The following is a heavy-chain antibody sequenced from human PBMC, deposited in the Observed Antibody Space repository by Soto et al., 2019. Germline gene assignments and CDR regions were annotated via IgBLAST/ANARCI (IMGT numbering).Heavy chain of an antibody. V-gene: IGHV1-69*01. Sequence: QVQLVQSGAEVKKPGSSVKVSCKASGGTFSSYAISWVRQAPGQGLEWMGGIIPIFGTANYAQKFQGRATITADESTSTAYMELSSLRSEDTAVYYCARAPPSAGYLPKYYFDYWGQGTLVTVSS. J-gene: IGHJ4*02. CDR2: IIPIFGTA. D-gene: IGHD6-13*01. CDR3: ARAPPSAGYLPKYYFDY. CDR1: GGTFSSYA.